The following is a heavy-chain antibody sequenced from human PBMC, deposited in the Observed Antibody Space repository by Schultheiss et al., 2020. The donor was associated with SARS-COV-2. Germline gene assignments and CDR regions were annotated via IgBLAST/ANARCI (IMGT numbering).Heavy chain of an antibody. Sequence: SETLSLTCTVSGGSISSYYWSWIRQPPGKGLEWIGEINHSGSTNYNPSLKSRVTISVDTSKNQFSLKLSSVTAADTAVYYCARGTTERPDYYYYYMDVWGKGTTVTVSS. CDR1: GGSISSYY. CDR2: INHSGST. J-gene: IGHJ6*03. CDR3: ARGTTERPDYYYYYMDV. V-gene: IGHV4-34*01. D-gene: IGHD4-11*01.